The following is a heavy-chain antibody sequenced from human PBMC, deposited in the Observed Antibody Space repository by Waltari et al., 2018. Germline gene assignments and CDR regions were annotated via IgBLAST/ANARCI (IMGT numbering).Heavy chain of an antibody. CDR3: ARSTSGGIQLWLHYFDY. CDR2: IYYSGRN. V-gene: IGHV4-59*01. Sequence: QVQLQESGPGLVKPSETLSLTCTVSGGSISSYYWNWIRQPPGTGLEWIGYIYYSGRNNHSPALRRRVTRSVDTSKNQFSLKLRSVTAADTAVYYCARSTSGGIQLWLHYFDYWGQGTLVTVSS. D-gene: IGHD5-18*01. CDR1: GGSISSYY. J-gene: IGHJ4*02.